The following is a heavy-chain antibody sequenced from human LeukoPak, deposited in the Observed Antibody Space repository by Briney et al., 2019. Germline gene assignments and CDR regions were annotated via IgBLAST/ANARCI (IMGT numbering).Heavy chain of an antibody. V-gene: IGHV4-39*07. CDR3: ARDAYCGGDCYSKEPYNWFDP. CDR2: IYYSGST. Sequence: SETLSLTCTVSGGSISSSSYYWGWIRQPPGKGLEWIGSIYYSGSTYYNPSLKSRVTISVDTSKNQFSLKLSSVTAADTAVYYCARDAYCGGDCYSKEPYNWFDPWGQGTLVTVSS. J-gene: IGHJ5*02. D-gene: IGHD2-21*02. CDR1: GGSISSSSYY.